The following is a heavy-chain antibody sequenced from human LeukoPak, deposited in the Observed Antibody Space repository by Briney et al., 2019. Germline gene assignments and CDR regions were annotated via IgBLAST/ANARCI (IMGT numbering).Heavy chain of an antibody. CDR2: IRYDGSNK. Sequence: GGSLRLSCAASGFTFSSYGMHWVRQAPGKGLEWVAFIRYDGSNKYYADSVKGRFTISRDNSKNTLYLQMNSLRAEDTAVYYCAKDGDQLTTFDYWGQGTLATVSS. D-gene: IGHD2-2*01. V-gene: IGHV3-30*02. CDR3: AKDGDQLTTFDY. CDR1: GFTFSSYG. J-gene: IGHJ4*02.